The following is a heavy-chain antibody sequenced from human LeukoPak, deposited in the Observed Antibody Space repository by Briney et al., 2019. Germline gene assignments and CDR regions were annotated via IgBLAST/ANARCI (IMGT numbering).Heavy chain of an antibody. J-gene: IGHJ4*02. CDR2: ISGSGGST. Sequence: GGSLRLSCTVSGFTFSDYWMSWVRQAPGKGLEWVSAISGSGGSTYYADSVKGRFTISRDNSKNTLYLQMNSLRAEDTAVYYCAKDLVTYSGYEEYYFDYWGQGTLVTVSS. D-gene: IGHD5-12*01. CDR1: GFTFSDYW. CDR3: AKDLVTYSGYEEYYFDY. V-gene: IGHV3-23*01.